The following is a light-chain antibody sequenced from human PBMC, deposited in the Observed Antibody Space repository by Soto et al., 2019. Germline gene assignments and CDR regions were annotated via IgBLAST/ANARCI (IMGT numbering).Light chain of an antibody. CDR2: EVS. CDR1: SSDVGSYNL. CDR3: CSLARTMIL. J-gene: IGLJ1*01. Sequence: QSVLTQPASVSGSPGQSITISCTGTSSDVGSYNLVSWYQQHPGKAPKFMIYEVSERPAGVSNRFSGSKSGNTASLTISGLQAEYDADYYCCSLARTMILFGPVTKVTDL. V-gene: IGLV2-23*02.